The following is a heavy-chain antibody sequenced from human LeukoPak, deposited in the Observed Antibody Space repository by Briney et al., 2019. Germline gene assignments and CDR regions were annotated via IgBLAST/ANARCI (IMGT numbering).Heavy chain of an antibody. Sequence: GRSLRLSCAASRFTFSSYGMHWVRQAPGKGLEWVAVISYDGSNKYYADSVKGRFTISRDNSKNTLYLQMNSLRAEDTAVYYCAKDFSVAAAAYFDYWGQGTLVTVSS. CDR3: AKDFSVAAAAYFDY. J-gene: IGHJ4*02. V-gene: IGHV3-30*18. CDR1: RFTFSSYG. CDR2: ISYDGSNK. D-gene: IGHD6-13*01.